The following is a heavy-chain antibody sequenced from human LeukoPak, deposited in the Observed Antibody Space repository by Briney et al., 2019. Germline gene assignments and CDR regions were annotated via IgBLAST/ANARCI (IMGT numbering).Heavy chain of an antibody. Sequence: GGSLRLSCAASGFTFSSYAMSWVRQAPGKGLEWVSSISSSSSYIYYADSVKGRFTISRDNAKNSLYLQMNSLRAEDTAVYYCARKLWAFDIWGQGTMVTVSS. CDR1: GFTFSSYA. J-gene: IGHJ3*02. CDR3: ARKLWAFDI. D-gene: IGHD1-1*01. CDR2: ISSSSSYI. V-gene: IGHV3-21*03.